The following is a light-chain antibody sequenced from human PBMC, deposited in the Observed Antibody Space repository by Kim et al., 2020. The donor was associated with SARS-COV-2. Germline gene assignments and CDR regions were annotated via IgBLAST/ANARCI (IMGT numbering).Light chain of an antibody. V-gene: IGLV3-19*01. J-gene: IGLJ2*01. CDR1: SLRSYY. Sequence: SSELTQDPAVSVALGQTVRITCQGDSLRSYYATWYQQKARQPPLLVIFGRNNRPSGIPDRFSGSTSGNTASLTISGAQAEDEADFYCQSRDSGGNVVFGGGTQLTVL. CDR2: GRN. CDR3: QSRDSGGNVV.